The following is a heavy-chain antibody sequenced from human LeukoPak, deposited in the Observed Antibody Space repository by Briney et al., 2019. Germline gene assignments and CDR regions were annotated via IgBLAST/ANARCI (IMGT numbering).Heavy chain of an antibody. Sequence: GGSLRLSCAASGITFNNYAMSWVRQAPGKGLEWVPDISGSGGATHYADSVKGRFTISRDNSKNTLYLQMNSLRAEDTAVYYCAKSVGWVKYYFDYWGQGTLVTVSS. J-gene: IGHJ4*02. V-gene: IGHV3-23*01. D-gene: IGHD6-19*01. CDR2: ISGSGGAT. CDR1: GITFNNYA. CDR3: AKSVGWVKYYFDY.